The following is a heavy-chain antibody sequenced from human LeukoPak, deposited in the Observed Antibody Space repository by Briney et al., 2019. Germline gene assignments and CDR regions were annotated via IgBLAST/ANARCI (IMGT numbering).Heavy chain of an antibody. CDR1: GFTFGNYA. Sequence: PGGPLRLSCTASGFTFGNYAMSWVRQAPGMGLEWVSALSGSGSSTFYADSVKGRFTISRDNSKNTLYLQMRSLIFEDTAVYYCANVIIAAVGYEYFQYWGQGTLVSVSS. CDR2: LSGSGSST. D-gene: IGHD6-13*01. CDR3: ANVIIAAVGYEYFQY. J-gene: IGHJ1*01. V-gene: IGHV3-23*01.